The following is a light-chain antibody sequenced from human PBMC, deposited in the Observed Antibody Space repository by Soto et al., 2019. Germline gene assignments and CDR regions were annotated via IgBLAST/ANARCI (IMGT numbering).Light chain of an antibody. CDR1: SGHSSYI. J-gene: IGLJ3*02. CDR2: LEGSGSY. Sequence: QAVLTQSSSASASLGSSVKLTCTLSSGHSSYIIAWHQQQPGKAPRYLMKLEGSGSYNKGSGVPDRFSGSSSGADRYLTISSLQFEDEADYCCETWDSNTHTVFGGGTKVTVL. V-gene: IGLV4-60*02. CDR3: ETWDSNTHTV.